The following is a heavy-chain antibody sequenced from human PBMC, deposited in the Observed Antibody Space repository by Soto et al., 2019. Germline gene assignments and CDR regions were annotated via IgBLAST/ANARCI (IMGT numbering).Heavy chain of an antibody. CDR2: IKQDGSEK. CDR3: GYGDPRRGYYYYYMDV. J-gene: IGHJ6*03. CDR1: GFTFSSYW. Sequence: GGSLRLSCAASGFTFSSYWMSWVRQAPGKGLEWVANIKQDGSEKYYVDSVKGRFTISRDNAKNSLYLQMNSLRAEDTAVYYCGYGDPRRGYYYYYMDVWGKGTTVTVSS. D-gene: IGHD4-17*01. V-gene: IGHV3-7*01.